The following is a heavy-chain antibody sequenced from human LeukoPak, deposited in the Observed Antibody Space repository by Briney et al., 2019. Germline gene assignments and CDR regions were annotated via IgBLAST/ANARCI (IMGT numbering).Heavy chain of an antibody. D-gene: IGHD5-18*01. J-gene: IGHJ6*03. CDR3: ASSLPYSYGKYYYYYYYMDV. CDR2: INHSGST. CDR1: GGSFSGYY. Sequence: SETLSLTCAVYGGSFSGYYWSWIRQPPGKGLEWIGEINHSGSTNYNPSLKSRVTISVDTSKNQFSLKLSSVTAADTAVYYCASSLPYSYGKYYYYYYYMDVWGKGTTVTISS. V-gene: IGHV4-34*01.